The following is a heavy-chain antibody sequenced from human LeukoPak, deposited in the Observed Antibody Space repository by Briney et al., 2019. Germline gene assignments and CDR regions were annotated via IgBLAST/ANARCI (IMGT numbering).Heavy chain of an antibody. CDR1: GCSFSGYA. CDR3: AKGTYSSSPRDY. V-gene: IGHV3-23*01. Sequence: KSGGSLRLSCTASGCSFSGYAMSWVRQAPGKGLEWVSAISGSGGSTYYAGSVKGRFTISRDNSKNTLFLQMNSLRAEDTAVYYCAKGTYSSSPRDYWGQGTLVTVSS. J-gene: IGHJ4*02. CDR2: ISGSGGST. D-gene: IGHD6-6*01.